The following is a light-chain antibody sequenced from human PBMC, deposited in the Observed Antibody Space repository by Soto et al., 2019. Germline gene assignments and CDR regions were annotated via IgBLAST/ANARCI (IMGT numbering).Light chain of an antibody. Sequence: FYSSNNKNYLAWYQQKPGQPPKLLIYWASTRESGVPDRFRGSGFGMGSPHSFCSVLAEYGAVYRCQRYYAPPLRFGGGTKVDIK. CDR1: FYSSNNKNY. J-gene: IGKJ4*01. V-gene: IGKV4-1*01. CDR3: QRYYAPPLR. CDR2: WAS.